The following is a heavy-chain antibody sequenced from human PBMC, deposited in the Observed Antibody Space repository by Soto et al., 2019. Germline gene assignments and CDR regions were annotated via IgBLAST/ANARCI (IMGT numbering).Heavy chain of an antibody. CDR3: ARAPSYYGSGSHH. Sequence: PGGSLRLPCTASGFTFSDPYMDWVRQAPGKGLEWVGRIKNRANGYSTEYAASVKGRFTISRDDSTNSIYLQMNSLKTEDTAVYYCARAPSYYGSGSHHWGQGTTVTVSS. V-gene: IGHV3-72*01. CDR1: GFTFSDPY. CDR2: IKNRANGYST. J-gene: IGHJ6*02. D-gene: IGHD3-10*01.